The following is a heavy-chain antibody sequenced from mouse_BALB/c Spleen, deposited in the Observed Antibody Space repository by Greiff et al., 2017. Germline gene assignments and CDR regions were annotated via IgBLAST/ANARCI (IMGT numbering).Heavy chain of an antibody. J-gene: IGHJ3*01. CDR3: ARSDTTVVARGFAY. D-gene: IGHD1-1*01. Sequence: EVQVVESGPELVKPGASMKISCKASGYSFTGYTMNWVKQSHGKNLEWIGLINPYNGGTSYNQKFKGKATLTVDKSSSTAYMELLSLTSEDSAVYYCARSDTTVVARGFAYWGQGTLVTVSA. V-gene: IGHV1-18*01. CDR2: INPYNGGT. CDR1: GYSFTGYT.